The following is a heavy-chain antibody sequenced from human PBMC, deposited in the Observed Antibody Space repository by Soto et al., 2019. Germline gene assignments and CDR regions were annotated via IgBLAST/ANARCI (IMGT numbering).Heavy chain of an antibody. J-gene: IGHJ6*02. Sequence: GGSLRLSCAASGFTFSSYAMHWVRQAPGKGLEWVAVISYDVSNKYYADSVKGRFTISRDNSKNTLYLQMNSLRAEDTAVYYCARANWGDSYYYYGMDVWGQGTRVTVSS. D-gene: IGHD7-27*01. CDR1: GFTFSSYA. CDR3: ARANWGDSYYYYGMDV. CDR2: ISYDVSNK. V-gene: IGHV3-30-3*01.